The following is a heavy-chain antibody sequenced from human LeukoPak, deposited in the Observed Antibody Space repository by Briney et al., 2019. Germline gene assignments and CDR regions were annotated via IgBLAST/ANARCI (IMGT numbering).Heavy chain of an antibody. V-gene: IGHV4-38-2*02. CDR1: GYSISSGYY. J-gene: IGHJ6*03. CDR2: IYHSGST. Sequence: SETLSLTCTVSGYSISSGYYWGWIRQPPGKGLEWIASIYHSGSTYYNPSLKSRVTISVDTSKNQFSLKLSSVTAADTAVYYCAREREWIQLPAMRSYYYMDVWGKGTTVTVSS. D-gene: IGHD5-18*01. CDR3: AREREWIQLPAMRSYYYMDV.